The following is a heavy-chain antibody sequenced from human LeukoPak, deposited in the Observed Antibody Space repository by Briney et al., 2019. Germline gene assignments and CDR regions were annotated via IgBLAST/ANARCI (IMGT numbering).Heavy chain of an antibody. CDR2: IYYSGST. CDR3: ARGRVVVDY. J-gene: IGHJ4*02. V-gene: IGHV4-59*01. D-gene: IGHD2-15*01. Sequence: PSETLSLTCTVSGGSISSYYWSWIPQPPGKGLEWIGYIYYSGSTNYNPSLKSRVTISVDTSRNQFSLKLNSVTAADTAVYYCARGRVVVDYWGQGTLVTVSS. CDR1: GGSISSYY.